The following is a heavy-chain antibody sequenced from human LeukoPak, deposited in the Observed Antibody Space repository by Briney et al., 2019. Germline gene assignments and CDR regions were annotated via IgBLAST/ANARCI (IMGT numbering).Heavy chain of an antibody. CDR3: ARGRRWSRKGFDP. D-gene: IGHD4-23*01. V-gene: IGHV4-34*01. CDR1: GGSFSGYY. J-gene: IGHJ5*02. CDR2: INHSGST. Sequence: PSETLSLTCAVYGGSFSGYYWSWIRQPPGEGLEWIGEINHSGSTNYNPSLKSRVTISVDTSKNQFSLKLSSVTAADTAVYYCARGRRWSRKGFDPWGQGTLVTVSS.